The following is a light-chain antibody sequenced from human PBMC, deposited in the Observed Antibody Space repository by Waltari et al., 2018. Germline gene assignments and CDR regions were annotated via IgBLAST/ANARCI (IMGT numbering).Light chain of an antibody. Sequence: DIQMTQSPSSLSASVGDKVTITCHASQDISGWLAWYQQKPGKTPKPLIVDTSTLQNGVPSTFSGSVSGTDYTLIISSLRPEDFATYYCQQYDDLPPTFGQGTNV. J-gene: IGKJ1*01. CDR1: QDISGW. CDR2: DTS. CDR3: QQYDDLPPT. V-gene: IGKV1D-16*01.